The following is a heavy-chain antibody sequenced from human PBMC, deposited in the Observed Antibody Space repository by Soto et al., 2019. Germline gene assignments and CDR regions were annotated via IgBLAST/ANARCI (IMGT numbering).Heavy chain of an antibody. CDR2: IYYSGSP. Sequence: QLQLQESGPGLVKPSETLSLTCTVSGGSISSSSYYWGWIRQPPGKGLEWIASIYYSGSPYYNPSLKSRVTISVDTSKNQFSLKLSSVTAADTAVYYCARHYSPLQRRDAFDIWGQGTMVTVSS. V-gene: IGHV4-39*01. D-gene: IGHD2-21*01. CDR1: GGSISSSSYY. J-gene: IGHJ3*02. CDR3: ARHYSPLQRRDAFDI.